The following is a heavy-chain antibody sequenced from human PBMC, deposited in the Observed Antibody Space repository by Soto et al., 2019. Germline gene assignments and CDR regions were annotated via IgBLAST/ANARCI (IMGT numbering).Heavy chain of an antibody. CDR3: ARSSVGPLAYSSSYYYFDY. J-gene: IGHJ4*02. V-gene: IGHV3-21*01. Sequence: GGSLRLSCAASGFTFSSYSMNWVRQAPGKGLEWVSSISSSSSYIYYADSVKGRFTISRDNAKNSLYLQMNSLRAEDTAVYYCARSSVGPLAYSSSYYYFDYWGQGTLVTVYS. CDR1: GFTFSSYS. D-gene: IGHD6-6*01. CDR2: ISSSSSYI.